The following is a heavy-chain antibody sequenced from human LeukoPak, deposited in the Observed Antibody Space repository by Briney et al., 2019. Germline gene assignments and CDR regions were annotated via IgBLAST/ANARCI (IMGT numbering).Heavy chain of an antibody. Sequence: PGGSLRLSCAASGFTFSSYGMHWVRQAPGKGLEWVAFIRYDGSNKYYADSVMGRFTISRDNSKNTLYLQMNSLRAEDTAVYYCAKDGVFGGSYVYYFDYWGQGTLVTVSS. CDR2: IRYDGSNK. V-gene: IGHV3-30*02. CDR3: AKDGVFGGSYVYYFDY. CDR1: GFTFSSYG. D-gene: IGHD1-26*01. J-gene: IGHJ4*02.